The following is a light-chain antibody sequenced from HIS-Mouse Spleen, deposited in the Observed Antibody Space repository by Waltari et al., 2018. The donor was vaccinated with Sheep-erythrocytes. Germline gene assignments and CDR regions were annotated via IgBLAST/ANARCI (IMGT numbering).Light chain of an antibody. J-gene: IGKJ1*01. Sequence: EIVLTQSPGTLSLSPGDRATLSCRASQSVSSSYLAWYRQKPGQAPRILIYGASSRATGIPDRFSGSGSGTDFTLTISRLEPEDFAVYYCQQYGSSPRTFGQGTKVEIK. CDR2: GAS. CDR1: QSVSSSY. V-gene: IGKV3-20*01. CDR3: QQYGSSPRT.